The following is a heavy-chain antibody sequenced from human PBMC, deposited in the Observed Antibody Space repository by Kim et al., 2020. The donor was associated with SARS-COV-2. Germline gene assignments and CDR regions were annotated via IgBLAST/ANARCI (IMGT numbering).Heavy chain of an antibody. CDR1: GVSIDSSDSY. Sequence: SETLSLTCTVSGVSIDSSDSYWGWIRQPAGKGLEWIGSSYYSGTTYYNPSLKSRVTISVDTSKNQFSLKLTSVTAADTAVYYCARPNIAVAEAFDIWGQGTMVTVSS. V-gene: IGHV4-39*01. D-gene: IGHD6-19*01. CDR2: SYYSGTT. J-gene: IGHJ3*02. CDR3: ARPNIAVAEAFDI.